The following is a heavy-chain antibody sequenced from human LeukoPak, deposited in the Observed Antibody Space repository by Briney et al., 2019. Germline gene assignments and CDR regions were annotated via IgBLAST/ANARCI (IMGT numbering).Heavy chain of an antibody. Sequence: GGSLRLSCAASGFTVSSSYMSWVRQAPGKGLEWVSVIYSGGSTYHADSVKGRFTISRDNSKNTLYLQMNSLRAEDTAVYYCARDQYCSGGSCYSDYWGQGTLVTVSS. CDR2: IYSGGST. CDR1: GFTVSSSY. V-gene: IGHV3-53*01. CDR3: ARDQYCSGGSCYSDY. D-gene: IGHD2-15*01. J-gene: IGHJ4*02.